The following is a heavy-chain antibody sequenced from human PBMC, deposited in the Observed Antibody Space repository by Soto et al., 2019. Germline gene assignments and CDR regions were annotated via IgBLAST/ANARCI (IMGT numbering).Heavy chain of an antibody. J-gene: IGHJ4*02. CDR1: GFTFSSYA. Sequence: PGGSLRLSCAASGFTFSSYAMHWVRQAPGKGLEWVAVISYDGSNKYYADSVKGRFTISRDNSKNTLYLQMNNLRAEDTAVYYCARDLEGDEHLNVQWLGDYWGQGTLVTVSS. V-gene: IGHV3-30-3*01. D-gene: IGHD6-19*01. CDR2: ISYDGSNK. CDR3: ARDLEGDEHLNVQWLGDY.